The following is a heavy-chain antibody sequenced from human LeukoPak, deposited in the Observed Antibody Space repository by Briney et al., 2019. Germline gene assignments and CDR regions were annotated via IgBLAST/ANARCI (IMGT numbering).Heavy chain of an antibody. CDR3: TRDYSGSYGPVDY. V-gene: IGHV3-49*04. CDR1: GFTFGDYA. D-gene: IGHD1-26*01. CDR2: IRSKAYGGTT. J-gene: IGHJ4*02. Sequence: GGSLRLSCTASGFTFGDYAMSWVRQAPGKGLEWVGFIRSKAYGGTTEYAASVKGRFTISRDDSKSIAYLQMNSLKTEDTAVYYCTRDYSGSYGPVDYWGQGTLVTVSS.